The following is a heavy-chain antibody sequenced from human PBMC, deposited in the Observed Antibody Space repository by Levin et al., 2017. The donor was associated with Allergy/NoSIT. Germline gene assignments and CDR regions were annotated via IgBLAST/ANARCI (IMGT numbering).Heavy chain of an antibody. Sequence: SVKVSCKASGGTFSSYAISWVRQAPGQGLEWMGGIIPIFGTANYAQKFQGRVTITADESTSTAYMELSSLRSEDTAVYYCARDHRYCSGGSCFDYYYYGMDVWGQGTTVTVSS. V-gene: IGHV1-69*13. J-gene: IGHJ6*02. D-gene: IGHD2-15*01. CDR2: IIPIFGTA. CDR3: ARDHRYCSGGSCFDYYYYGMDV. CDR1: GGTFSSYA.